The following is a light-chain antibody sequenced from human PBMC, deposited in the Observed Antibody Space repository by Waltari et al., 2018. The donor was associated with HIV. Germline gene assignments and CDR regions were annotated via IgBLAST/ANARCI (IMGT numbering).Light chain of an antibody. CDR3: QQHNSPPYT. V-gene: IGKV4-1*01. CDR2: WAS. J-gene: IGKJ2*01. Sequence: DIGIAQSPDSVAVAHCDRATHTCNASLTVLHTSSNKNSLVWYQQKPGQPPKLLIYWASTREPGVPDRFSGSGSGTDVTLTISSLQAEDVAVYYCQQHNSPPYTFGQGTKVEIK. CDR1: LTVLHTSSNKNS.